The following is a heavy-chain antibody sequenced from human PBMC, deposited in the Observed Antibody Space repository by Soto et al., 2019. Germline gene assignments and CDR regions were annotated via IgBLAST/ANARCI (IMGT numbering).Heavy chain of an antibody. Sequence: QMQMQESGPRQVKHSETLCLTCTVSGASITDSYWSWIRQPPEKGLEWIGYIYFSGIANYNPSLKSRATISRDTSKNEFSLKLTSVTAADTAIYYCARGDSDLAVSEAAYWGQGTLVTVSS. CDR1: GASITDSY. CDR2: IYFSGIA. D-gene: IGHD2-15*01. V-gene: IGHV4-59*01. J-gene: IGHJ1*01. CDR3: ARGDSDLAVSEAAY.